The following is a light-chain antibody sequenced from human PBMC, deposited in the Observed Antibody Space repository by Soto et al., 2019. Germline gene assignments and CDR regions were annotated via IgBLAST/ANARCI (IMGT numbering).Light chain of an antibody. V-gene: IGLV2-14*01. Sequence: QSALTQPASVSGSPGQSITISCTGTSSDVGGYNYVSWFQQHPGKAPNLMIYDVYRRPSGVSYRFSGSKSGSMASLTISGLQAEDEADYYCSSYTTSSTVVFGGGTKLTVL. CDR3: SSYTTSSTVV. CDR1: SSDVGGYNY. J-gene: IGLJ2*01. CDR2: DVY.